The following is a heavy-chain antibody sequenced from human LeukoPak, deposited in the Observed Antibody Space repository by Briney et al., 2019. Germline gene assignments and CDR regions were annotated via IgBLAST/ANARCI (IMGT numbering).Heavy chain of an antibody. Sequence: GGSLRLSCAASGFTFSSYSMNWVRQAPGKGLEWVSYISSSSSTIYYADSVKGRFTISRDNAKNSPYLQMNSLRAEDTAVYYCARDSMGAPDYWGQGTWSPSPQ. CDR2: ISSSSSTI. V-gene: IGHV3-48*04. D-gene: IGHD1-26*01. CDR1: GFTFSSYS. J-gene: IGHJ4*02. CDR3: ARDSMGAPDY.